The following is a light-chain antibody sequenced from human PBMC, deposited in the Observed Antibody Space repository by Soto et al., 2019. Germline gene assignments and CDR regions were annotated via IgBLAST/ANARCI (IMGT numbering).Light chain of an antibody. J-gene: IGKJ1*01. CDR2: AAS. Sequence: MTQSPSSLSASVGEKIIITCRASRDVGSDVSWYQQKPGQAPKLLIYAASNLYTGVPSRFSGSRSGTEFTLTISSLQPEDVASYYCLQDYGDSWTLGQGTKVDIK. CDR1: RDVGSD. CDR3: LQDYGDSWT. V-gene: IGKV1-6*01.